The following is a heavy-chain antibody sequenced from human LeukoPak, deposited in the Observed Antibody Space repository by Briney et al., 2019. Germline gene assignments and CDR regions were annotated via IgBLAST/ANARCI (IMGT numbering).Heavy chain of an antibody. Sequence: PSETLSLTCTVSGGSISGSSYYWGWIRQPPGKGLEWIGSIYYSGSIYYSPSLKSRVTISLDTSKNQFSLKLSSVTAADTAVYYCATKGGGWFRWFAPWGQGTLVTVSS. V-gene: IGHV4-39*01. D-gene: IGHD6-19*01. CDR3: ATKGGGWFRWFAP. J-gene: IGHJ5*02. CDR2: IYYSGSI. CDR1: GGSISGSSYY.